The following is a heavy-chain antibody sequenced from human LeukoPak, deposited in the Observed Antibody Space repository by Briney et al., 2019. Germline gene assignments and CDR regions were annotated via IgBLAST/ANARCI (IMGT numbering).Heavy chain of an antibody. CDR1: GGSISSGGYY. Sequence: SETLSLTCTVSGGSISSGGYYWSWIRQHPGKGLEWIGHIYYSGSTYYNPSLKSRVTISVDTSKNQFSLKLSSVTAADTAVYYCARESSVTTSAYDYWGQGTLVTVSS. D-gene: IGHD4-11*01. CDR3: ARESSVTTSAYDY. CDR2: IYYSGST. V-gene: IGHV4-31*03. J-gene: IGHJ4*02.